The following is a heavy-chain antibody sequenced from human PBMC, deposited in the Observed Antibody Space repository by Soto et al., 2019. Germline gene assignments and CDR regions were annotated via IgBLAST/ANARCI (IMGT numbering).Heavy chain of an antibody. CDR1: WFIVSNNY. D-gene: IGHD2-15*01. Sequence: GGSLRLCCAASWFIVSNNYMSWVRQAPGKGLEWVSILYSGGTTYYADSVKGRFTFSRDNSENTVFLQMNNLRVEDTAVYYCVRDRGGSYWLDPWGQGTLVTVSS. V-gene: IGHV3-53*01. CDR3: VRDRGGSYWLDP. CDR2: LYSGGTT. J-gene: IGHJ5*02.